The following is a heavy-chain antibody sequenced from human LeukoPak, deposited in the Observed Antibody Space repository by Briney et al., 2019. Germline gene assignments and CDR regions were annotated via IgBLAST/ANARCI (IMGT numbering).Heavy chain of an antibody. CDR1: GFTFSSYA. V-gene: IGHV3-23*01. J-gene: IGHJ3*02. Sequence: PGGSLRLSCAASGFTFSSYAMSWVRQAPGKGLEWVSAISGSGGSTYYADSVKGRFTISRDNSKNTLYLQMNSLRAEDTAVYYCAKDCYGSGSYIHGDAFDIWGQGTMVTVSS. CDR3: AKDCYGSGSYIHGDAFDI. CDR2: ISGSGGST. D-gene: IGHD3-10*01.